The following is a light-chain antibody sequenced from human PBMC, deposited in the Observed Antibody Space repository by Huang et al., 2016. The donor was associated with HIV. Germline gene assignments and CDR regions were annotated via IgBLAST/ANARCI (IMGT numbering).Light chain of an antibody. J-gene: IGKJ4*01. CDR1: QDITNY. V-gene: IGKV1-33*01. CDR3: QQYDNLPLT. Sequence: DIQMTQSPSSLSASVGDRVTITCQASQDITNYLNWYQQKPGKAPKLLIYDASNLETGVPSRVSGSGSGRDFTFTISSLQPEDIATYYCQQYDNLPLTFGGGTKVEIK. CDR2: DAS.